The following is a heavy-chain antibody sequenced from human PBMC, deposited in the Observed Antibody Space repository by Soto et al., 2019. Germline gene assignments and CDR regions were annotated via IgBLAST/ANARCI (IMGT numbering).Heavy chain of an antibody. Sequence: SETLSLTCAVYRGSFSGYYWSWIRQPPGQGLEWIGEINHSGSTNYNPSLKSRVTISVDTSKNQFSLKLSSVTAADTAVYYCARTSRRIVVVPAAIGGYYYYYYMDVWGKWTTVTVS. CDR2: INHSGST. J-gene: IGHJ6*03. CDR1: RGSFSGYY. CDR3: ARTSRRIVVVPAAIGGYYYYYYMDV. V-gene: IGHV4-34*01. D-gene: IGHD2-2*02.